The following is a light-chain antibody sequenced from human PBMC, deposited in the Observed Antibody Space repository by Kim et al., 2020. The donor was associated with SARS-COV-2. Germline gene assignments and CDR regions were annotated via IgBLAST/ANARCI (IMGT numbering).Light chain of an antibody. CDR3: QVWDSSSDHRRV. Sequence: PGKTARITCGGKNIGSKSVHWYQQKPGQAPGLVVYDDSDRPSGIPERFSGSNSGNTATLTISRVEAGDEADYYCQVWDSSSDHRRVFGGGTQLTVL. J-gene: IGLJ2*01. CDR2: DDS. CDR1: NIGSKS. V-gene: IGLV3-21*03.